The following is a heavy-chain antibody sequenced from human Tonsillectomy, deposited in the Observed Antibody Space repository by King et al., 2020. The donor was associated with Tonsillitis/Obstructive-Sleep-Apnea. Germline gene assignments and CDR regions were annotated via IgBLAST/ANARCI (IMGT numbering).Heavy chain of an antibody. D-gene: IGHD3-16*01. CDR1: GGSISSGGYY. V-gene: IGHV4-31*03. CDR3: ARGEGGSNYYSSYGMDV. CDR2: IYYSGST. J-gene: IGHJ6*01. Sequence: QLQESGPGLVKPSQTLSLTCTVSGGSISSGGYYWSWIRQHPGEGLEWIGYIYYSGSTYYNPSLKSRVTISVETSKNQFSLTLCSVTAADTAVYYCARGEGGSNYYSSYGMDVWGQGTTVTAS.